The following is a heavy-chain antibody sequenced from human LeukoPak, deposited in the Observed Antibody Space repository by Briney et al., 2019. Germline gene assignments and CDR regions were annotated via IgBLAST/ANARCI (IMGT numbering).Heavy chain of an antibody. V-gene: IGHV3-48*03. CDR2: ISSSGSTI. CDR3: ARDLIPVGAYDY. CDR1: GFTFSSYE. D-gene: IGHD1-26*01. Sequence: GGSLRLSCAASGFTFSSYEMNWVRQAPGKGLEWVSYISSSGSTIYYADSVKGRFTISRENAKNSLYLQMDSLRAEDTAVYYCARDLIPVGAYDYWGQGTLVTVSS. J-gene: IGHJ4*02.